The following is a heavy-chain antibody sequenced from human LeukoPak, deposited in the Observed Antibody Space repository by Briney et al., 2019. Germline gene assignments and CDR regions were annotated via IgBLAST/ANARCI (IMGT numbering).Heavy chain of an antibody. CDR3: ARVLSPPLYCSSTSCYTTSGTFDY. J-gene: IGHJ4*02. D-gene: IGHD2-2*02. Sequence: ASVKDSCKASGGTFRSYAISWVRQAPGQGLEWMGGIIPIFGTANYAQKFQGRVTITTDESTSTAYMELSSLRSEDTAVYYCARVLSPPLYCSSTSCYTTSGTFDYWGQGTLVTVSP. CDR2: IIPIFGTA. V-gene: IGHV1-69*05. CDR1: GGTFRSYA.